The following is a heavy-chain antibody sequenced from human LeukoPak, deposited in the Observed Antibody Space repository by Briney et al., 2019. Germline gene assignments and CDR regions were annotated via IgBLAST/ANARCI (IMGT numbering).Heavy chain of an antibody. V-gene: IGHV3-30-3*01. D-gene: IGHD2-2*02. CDR1: GFTFGSYA. CDR3: ARVGYCSSTSCYTTQYYYYGMDV. J-gene: IGHJ6*02. CDR2: ISYDGSNK. Sequence: GGSLRLSCAASGFTFGSYAMHWVRQAPGKGLEWVAVISYDGSNKYYADSVKGRFTISRDNSKNTLYLQMNSLRVEDTAVYYCARVGYCSSTSCYTTQYYYYGMDVWGQGTTVTVSS.